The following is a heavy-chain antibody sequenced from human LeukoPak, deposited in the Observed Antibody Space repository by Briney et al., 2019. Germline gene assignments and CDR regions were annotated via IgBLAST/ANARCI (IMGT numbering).Heavy chain of an antibody. V-gene: IGHV3-9*01. J-gene: IGHJ6*02. D-gene: IGHD4-11*01. CDR1: GFTFDDYA. CDR3: AKGYSYYYYGIDV. Sequence: PGGSLRLSCAASGFTFDDYAMHWVRQAPGKGLEWVSGISWNSGSIGYADSVKGRFTISRDNAKNSLYLQMNSLRAEDTALYYCAKGYSYYYYGIDVWGQGTTVTVYS. CDR2: ISWNSGSI.